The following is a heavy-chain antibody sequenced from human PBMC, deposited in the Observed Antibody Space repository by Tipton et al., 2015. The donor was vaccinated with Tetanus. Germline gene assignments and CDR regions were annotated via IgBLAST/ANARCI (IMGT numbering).Heavy chain of an antibody. J-gene: IGHJ4*02. V-gene: IGHV4-31*03. CDR2: IRDNGNS. CDR3: ARGTFHSFDI. Sequence: TLSLTCTVSGGSINSGGHFWTWIRQRTGKGLEWIGHIRDNGNSYANPSLSGRVTMSVDTRKNQFSLNLTSMRVADTATYYCARGTFHSFDIWGQGVQVTVSS. D-gene: IGHD3-9*01. CDR1: GGSINSGGHF.